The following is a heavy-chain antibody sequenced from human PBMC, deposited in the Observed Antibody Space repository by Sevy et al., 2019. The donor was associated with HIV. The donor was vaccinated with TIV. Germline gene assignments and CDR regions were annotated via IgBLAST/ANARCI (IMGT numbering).Heavy chain of an antibody. Sequence: ASVKVSCKASGNTFTSYDINWVRQATGQGLEWMGWMNPNSGNTGCAQKFQGRVTMTRNTSISTAYMELSSLRSEDTAVYYCARGVAAYSYDFLDYWGQGTLVTVSS. CDR2: MNPNSGNT. V-gene: IGHV1-8*01. J-gene: IGHJ4*02. CDR1: GNTFTSYD. CDR3: ARGVAAYSYDFLDY. D-gene: IGHD5-18*01.